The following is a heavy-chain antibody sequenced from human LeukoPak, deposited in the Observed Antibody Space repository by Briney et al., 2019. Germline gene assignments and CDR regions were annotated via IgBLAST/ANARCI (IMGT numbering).Heavy chain of an antibody. CDR1: GFTFSSYA. D-gene: IGHD3-9*01. Sequence: HAGGSLRLSCAASGFTFSSYAMSWVRQAPRKGLEWVSVVSGSGSSTDYADSVKGRSTISRDNSKNTLYLQMSSLSAEDTAVYYCAKMNVLTGYYTPNFDFWGQGTLVTVSS. CDR2: VSGSGSST. V-gene: IGHV3-23*01. J-gene: IGHJ4*02. CDR3: AKMNVLTGYYTPNFDF.